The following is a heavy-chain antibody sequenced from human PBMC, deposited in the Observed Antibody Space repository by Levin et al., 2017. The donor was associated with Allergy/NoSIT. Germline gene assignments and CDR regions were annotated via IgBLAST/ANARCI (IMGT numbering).Heavy chain of an antibody. D-gene: IGHD5-18*01. CDR2: INPNSGGT. CDR1: GYTFTGYY. Sequence: GESLKISCKASGYTFTGYYMHWVRQAPGQGLEWMGWINPNSGGTNYAQKFQGRVTMTRDTSISTAYMELSRLRSDDTAVYYCARRSYGYFDYWGQGTLVTVSS. CDR3: ARRSYGYFDY. J-gene: IGHJ4*02. V-gene: IGHV1-2*02.